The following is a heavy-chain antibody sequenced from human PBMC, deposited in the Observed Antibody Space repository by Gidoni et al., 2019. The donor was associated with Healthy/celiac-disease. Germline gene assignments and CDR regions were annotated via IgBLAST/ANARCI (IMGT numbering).Heavy chain of an antibody. CDR2: MNQDGSGK. V-gene: IGHV3-7*01. D-gene: IGHD6-19*01. CDR3: ARHGSGWALDY. Sequence: EMKLVESGGYLVKPGGSLRSSCAASRFSFSRFWMSWVRQAPGKGLELVANMNQDGSGKYYVDTVKGLFTISRDNAKNLLYLQMNSLRAEDTAVYYCARHGSGWALDYWGQGTLVTVSS. CDR1: RFSFSRFW. J-gene: IGHJ4*02.